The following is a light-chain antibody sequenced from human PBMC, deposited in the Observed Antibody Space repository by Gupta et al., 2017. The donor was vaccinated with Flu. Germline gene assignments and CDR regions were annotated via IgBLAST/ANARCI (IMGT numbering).Light chain of an antibody. J-gene: IGKJ2*01. CDR2: WAS. V-gene: IGKV4-1*01. CDR3: HQYYSIPVT. CDR1: QSVLYSSNNKNY. Sequence: KCKSSQSVLYSSNNKNYLAWYQQKPGHSPKVLIYWASTRESGVPDRFSGSGSGTDFTLTISSLQAEDAAVYYCHQYYSIPVTFGQGTKLEIK.